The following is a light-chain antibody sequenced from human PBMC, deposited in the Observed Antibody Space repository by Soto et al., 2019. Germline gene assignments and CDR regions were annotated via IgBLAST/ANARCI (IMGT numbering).Light chain of an antibody. CDR3: QQYSTYSWT. CDR1: QSISSW. J-gene: IGKJ1*01. Sequence: QVTLSNYTLSASVGDRVAITCRASQSISSWLAWYQQKPGKAPKLLIYDASILEGGVPSRFSGSGSGTEFTLTISSLQPDDFATYYCQQYSTYSWTFGQGTKVDIK. V-gene: IGKV1-5*01. CDR2: DAS.